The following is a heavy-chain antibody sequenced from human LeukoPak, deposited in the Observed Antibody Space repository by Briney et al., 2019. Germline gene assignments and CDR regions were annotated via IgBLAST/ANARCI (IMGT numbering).Heavy chain of an antibody. CDR1: GGTFSSYA. D-gene: IGHD3-3*01. CDR3: ARARDFGVVTHNWFDP. V-gene: IGHV1-69*05. J-gene: IGHJ5*02. Sequence: SVKVSCKASGGTFSSYAISWVRQAPGQGLEWMGRIIPIFGTANYAQKFQGRVTITTDESTSTAYMELSSLRSEDTAVYYCARARDFGVVTHNWFDPLGPGNPGHRLL. CDR2: IIPIFGTA.